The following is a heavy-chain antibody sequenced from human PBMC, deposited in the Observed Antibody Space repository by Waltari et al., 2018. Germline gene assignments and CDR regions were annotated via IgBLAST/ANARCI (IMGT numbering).Heavy chain of an antibody. CDR3: ARHVGGYCSGGNCYADF. J-gene: IGHJ4*02. CDR1: GYTFSNYW. Sequence: EVQLVQSGAEVKKPGESLKISCKGSGYTFSNYWIGWVRPMPGKGLEWMGVIYAGASETRHSPAFQGQVTISADKSFNTAYLQWSSLKASDTAMYYCARHVGGYCSGGNCYADFWGQGTLVTVSS. V-gene: IGHV5-51*01. CDR2: IYAGASET. D-gene: IGHD2-15*01.